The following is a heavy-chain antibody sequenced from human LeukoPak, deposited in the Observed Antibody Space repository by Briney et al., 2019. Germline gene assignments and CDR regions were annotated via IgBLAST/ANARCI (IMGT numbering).Heavy chain of an antibody. CDR2: INSDGKTT. CDR3: ARDFHLWFGDFYKAFDI. D-gene: IGHD3-10*01. J-gene: IGHJ3*02. CDR1: GFTFSNSW. Sequence: GGSLRLSCAASGFTFSNSWMHWVRQAPGKGLVWVSRINSDGKTTTYADSVKGRFTISRDNADNTLYLQMNSLSAEDTALYYCARDFHLWFGDFYKAFDIWGQGTMVTVSS. V-gene: IGHV3-74*01.